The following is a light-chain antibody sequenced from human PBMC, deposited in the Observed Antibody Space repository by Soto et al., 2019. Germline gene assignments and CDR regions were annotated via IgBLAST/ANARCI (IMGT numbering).Light chain of an antibody. Sequence: AIQMTQSPSSLSSSVGYIVAITCRASQGIRNDLGWYQQKPGKAPKLLIYAASSLQSGVPSRFSGSGSGTDFTLTISSLQPEDFETYYCLQDYNYPRTFGQGTKVDIK. CDR1: QGIRND. J-gene: IGKJ1*01. CDR3: LQDYNYPRT. CDR2: AAS. V-gene: IGKV1-6*01.